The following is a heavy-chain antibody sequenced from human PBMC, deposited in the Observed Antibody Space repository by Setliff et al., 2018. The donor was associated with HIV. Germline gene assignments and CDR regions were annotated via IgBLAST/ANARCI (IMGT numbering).Heavy chain of an antibody. J-gene: IGHJ6*02. V-gene: IGHV1-69*13. CDR3: ARVGRRHYLTPFYYYGMDV. D-gene: IGHD1-1*01. CDR1: GGTFSSYA. CDR2: IIPIFGTA. Sequence: ASVKVSCKASGGTFSSYAISWVRQAPGQGVEWMGGIIPIFGTANYAQKFQGRVTITAVETTSTAYMELRSLRHEETAVYFCARVGRRHYLTPFYYYGMDVWGQGTTVTVSS.